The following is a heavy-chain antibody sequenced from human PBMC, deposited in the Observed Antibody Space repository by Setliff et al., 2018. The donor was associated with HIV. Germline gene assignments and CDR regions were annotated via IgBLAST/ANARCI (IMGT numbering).Heavy chain of an antibody. CDR2: IYYSGST. J-gene: IGHJ4*02. Sequence: SETLSLTCTVSGGSISSGDYYWSWIRQPPGKGLEWIGYIYYSGSTYYNPSLKSRVTISVDTSKNQFSLKLSSVTAADTAVYYCAREDSSYHYFDYWGQGMLVTVSS. CDR1: GGSISSGDYY. D-gene: IGHD6-6*01. V-gene: IGHV4-61*08. CDR3: AREDSSYHYFDY.